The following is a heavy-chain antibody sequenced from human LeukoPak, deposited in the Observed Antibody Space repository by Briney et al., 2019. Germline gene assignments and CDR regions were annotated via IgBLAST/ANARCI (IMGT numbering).Heavy chain of an antibody. V-gene: IGHV3-15*01. CDR1: GFTFSRYT. D-gene: IGHD5-18*01. J-gene: IGHJ4*02. CDR2: IKSKTDGGTT. Sequence: GGSLRLSCAASGFTFSRYTMNWVRQAPGKGLEWVGRIKSKTDGGTTDYAAPVKGRFTISRDDSKNTLYLQMNSLKTEDTAVYYCTTQGLYSSNDYWGQGTLVTVSS. CDR3: TTQGLYSSNDY.